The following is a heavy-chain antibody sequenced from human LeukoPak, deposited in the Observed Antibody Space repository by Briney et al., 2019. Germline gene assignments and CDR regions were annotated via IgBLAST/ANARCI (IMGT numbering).Heavy chain of an antibody. CDR1: GYTFTGHY. Sequence: ASVKVSCKASGYTFTGHYMHWVRQAPGQGLEWMGWINPNSGGTNYAQKFQGRVTMTRDTSISTAYMELSRLRSDDTAVYYCAKEHDCGGDCHFDYWGQGTLVTVSS. J-gene: IGHJ4*02. CDR2: INPNSGGT. D-gene: IGHD2-21*02. CDR3: AKEHDCGGDCHFDY. V-gene: IGHV1-2*02.